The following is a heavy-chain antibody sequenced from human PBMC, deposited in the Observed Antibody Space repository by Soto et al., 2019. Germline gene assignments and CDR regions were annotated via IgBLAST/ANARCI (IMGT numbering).Heavy chain of an antibody. D-gene: IGHD1-7*01. J-gene: IGHJ3*02. V-gene: IGHV1-2*02. CDR3: ARRLGTSRDAFDI. Sequence: ASVKVSCKASGYTFTGYYLHWVRQAPGQGLEWMGWINPDTGGTNYAQKFQGRVTMSRDTSIRTAYMEMSRLRSDDTAVYYCARRLGTSRDAFDIWGQGTMVTVSS. CDR2: INPDTGGT. CDR1: GYTFTGYY.